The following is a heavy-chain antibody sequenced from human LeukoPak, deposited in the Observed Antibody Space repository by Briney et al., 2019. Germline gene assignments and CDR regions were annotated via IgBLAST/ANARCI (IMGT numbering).Heavy chain of an antibody. CDR3: AKDITYCSGGSCSSY. CDR1: GFTFSRYS. CDR2: ISGNSSTV. V-gene: IGHV3-48*04. J-gene: IGHJ4*02. Sequence: PGGSLRLSCAASGFTFSRYSMNWVRQAPGKGLEWISYISGNSSTVYYADSVKGRFTISRDNAKNSLYLQMNSLRAEDTALYYCAKDITYCSGGSCSSYWGQGTLVTVSS. D-gene: IGHD2-15*01.